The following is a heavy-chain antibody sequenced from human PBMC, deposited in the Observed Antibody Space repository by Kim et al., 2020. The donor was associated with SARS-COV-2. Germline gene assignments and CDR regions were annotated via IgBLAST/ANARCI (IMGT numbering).Heavy chain of an antibody. CDR3: ARVGSGSYNFDY. V-gene: IGHV1-69*01. D-gene: IGHD1-26*01. J-gene: IGHJ4*02. Sequence: NYAQKFQGRVTITADESTSTAYMELSSLRSEDTAVYYCARVGSGSYNFDYWGQGTLVTVSS.